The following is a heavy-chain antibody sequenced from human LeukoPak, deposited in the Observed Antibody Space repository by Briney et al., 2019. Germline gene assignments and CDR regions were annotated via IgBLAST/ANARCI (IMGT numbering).Heavy chain of an antibody. CDR2: ISYDGSNK. CDR3: ARGYGSP. V-gene: IGHV3-30*04. J-gene: IGHJ4*02. D-gene: IGHD3-10*01. Sequence: PGGSLRLSCAASGFTFSSYAMHWVRQAPGKGLEWVAVISYDGSNKYYADSVKGRFTISRDNSKNTLYLQMNSLRAEDTAVYYCARGYGSPWGQGTLVTVSS. CDR1: GFTFSSYA.